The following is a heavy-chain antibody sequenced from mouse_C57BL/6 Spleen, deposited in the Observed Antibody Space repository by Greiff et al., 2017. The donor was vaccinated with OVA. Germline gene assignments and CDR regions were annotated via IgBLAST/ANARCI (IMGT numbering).Heavy chain of an antibody. J-gene: IGHJ1*03. CDR1: GYTFTSYW. D-gene: IGHD6-1*01. CDR3: ARRGLNGSFDV. CDR2: IYPSDSGT. Sequence: VQLQQPGAELVRPGSSVKLSCKASGYTFTSYWMDWVKQRPGQGLEWIGNIYPSDSGTHYNQKFKDKATLTVDKSSSTAYMQLSSLTSEDSAVYYCARRGLNGSFDVWGTGTTVTVSS. V-gene: IGHV1-61*01.